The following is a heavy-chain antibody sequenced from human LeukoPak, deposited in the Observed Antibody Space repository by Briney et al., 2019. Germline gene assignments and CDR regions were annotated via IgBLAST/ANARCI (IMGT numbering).Heavy chain of an antibody. J-gene: IGHJ6*02. Sequence: SGGSLRLSCAASGFTFSSYAMHWVRQAPGKGLEYVSAISSNGGSTYYANSVKGRFTISRDNSKNTLYLQMGSLRAEDMAVYYCARAERYSSSWYERRSYYYYGMDVWGQGTTVTVSS. CDR1: GFTFSSYA. V-gene: IGHV3-64*01. D-gene: IGHD6-13*01. CDR2: ISSNGGST. CDR3: ARAERYSSSWYERRSYYYYGMDV.